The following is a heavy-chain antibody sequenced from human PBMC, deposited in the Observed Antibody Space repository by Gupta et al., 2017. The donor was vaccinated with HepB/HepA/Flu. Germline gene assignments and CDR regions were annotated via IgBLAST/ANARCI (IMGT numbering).Heavy chain of an antibody. CDR1: WFSLSTSGVG. CDR2: IYWDDDK. CDR3: AHENSAYGKREYAH. J-gene: IGHJ4*01. Sequence: TLKESCPTLVKPTQTLTLTCTFSWFSLSTSGVGVGWIRQPPGKALEWLALIYWDDDKRYSTSRKSRLTITKETPKKQVGSTMTEVEFVVTKTYYFAHENSAYGKREYAHGGHLTMVTVCS. V-gene: IGHV2-5*02. D-gene: IGHD2-2*01.